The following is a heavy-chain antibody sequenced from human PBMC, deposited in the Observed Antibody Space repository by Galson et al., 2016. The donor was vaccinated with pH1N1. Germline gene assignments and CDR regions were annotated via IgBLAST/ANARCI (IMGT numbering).Heavy chain of an antibody. D-gene: IGHD2-21*01. J-gene: IGHJ3*02. Sequence: TLSLTCTVSGGSISSGGHYWNWIRQHPVKGLEWIGSIYYSGITYYNPSVTSRVTISVDTSTNQFSLKLNSVTAADTAVYYCARGPRPSVVANTDWAFDIWGQGTTVTVS. CDR2: IYYSGIT. CDR1: GGSISSGGHY. V-gene: IGHV4-31*03. CDR3: ARGPRPSVVANTDWAFDI.